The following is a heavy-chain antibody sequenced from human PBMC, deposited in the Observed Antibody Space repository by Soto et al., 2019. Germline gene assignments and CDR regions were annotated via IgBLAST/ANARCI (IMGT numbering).Heavy chain of an antibody. CDR3: ARQGSWPYYYYGLDV. CDR1: GYTFTTSG. Sequence: QVQLVQSGPEVKKPGASVKVSCEASGYTFTTSGITWVRQAPGQGLEWMGWISTYNGDTNSAQKFQGRATMTAATSTGPVYMDLMSLKSYYTAVYYCARQGSWPYYYYGLDVWGQGTTVTVSS. V-gene: IGHV1-18*01. J-gene: IGHJ6*02. D-gene: IGHD1-26*01. CDR2: ISTYNGDT.